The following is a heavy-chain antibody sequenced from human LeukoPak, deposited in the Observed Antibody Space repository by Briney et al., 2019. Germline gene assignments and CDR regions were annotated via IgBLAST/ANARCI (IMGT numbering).Heavy chain of an antibody. CDR3: AKDGYNYSDY. Sequence: ETGGSLRLSCAASGFTFSNYGMHWVRQAPGKGLEWVAFIRYDGSNKDYADSVKGRFTISRDNSKNTLYLRMNSLRAEDTAVYYCAKDGYNYSDYWGQGTLVTVSS. J-gene: IGHJ4*02. D-gene: IGHD5-24*01. CDR1: GFTFSNYG. V-gene: IGHV3-30*02. CDR2: IRYDGSNK.